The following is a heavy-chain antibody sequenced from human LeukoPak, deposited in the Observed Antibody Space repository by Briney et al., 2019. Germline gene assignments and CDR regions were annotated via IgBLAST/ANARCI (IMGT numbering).Heavy chain of an antibody. Sequence: ASVKVSCKASGYTFTGYYMNWVRLAPRQGLEWLGWINPNSGGTNSAQKFQGRVTMTRDTSISTAYMELSRLRSDDTAVYYCARDQQQLGDFDYWGQGTLVTASS. CDR3: ARDQQQLGDFDY. J-gene: IGHJ4*02. D-gene: IGHD6-13*01. CDR2: INPNSGGT. CDR1: GYTFTGYY. V-gene: IGHV1-2*02.